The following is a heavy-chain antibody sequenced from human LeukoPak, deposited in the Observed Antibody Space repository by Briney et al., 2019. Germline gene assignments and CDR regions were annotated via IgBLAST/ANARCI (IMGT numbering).Heavy chain of an antibody. CDR3: ARARAIYDSSGYYQEDAFDI. Sequence: GGSLRLSCAASGFTVSSNYMSWVRQAPGKGLVWVSVIYSGGSTYYADSVKGRFTISRHNSKNTLYLQMNSLRAEDTAVYYCARARAIYDSSGYYQEDAFDIWGQGTMVTVSS. CDR1: GFTVSSNY. V-gene: IGHV3-53*04. J-gene: IGHJ3*02. CDR2: IYSGGST. D-gene: IGHD3-22*01.